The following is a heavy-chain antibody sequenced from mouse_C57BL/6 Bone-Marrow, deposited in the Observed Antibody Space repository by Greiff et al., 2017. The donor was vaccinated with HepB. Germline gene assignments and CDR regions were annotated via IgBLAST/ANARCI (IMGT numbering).Heavy chain of an antibody. J-gene: IGHJ2*01. CDR3: ASRYYYGSGYEVYYFDD. CDR2: IHPNSGST. Sequence: QVHVKQPGAELVKPGASVKLSCKASGYTFTSYWMHWVKQRPGQGLEWIGMIHPNSGSTNYNEKFKSKATLTVDKSSSTAYMQLSSLTSEDSAVYYCASRYYYGSGYEVYYFDDWGQGTTLTVSS. D-gene: IGHD1-1*01. CDR1: GYTFTSYW. V-gene: IGHV1-64*01.